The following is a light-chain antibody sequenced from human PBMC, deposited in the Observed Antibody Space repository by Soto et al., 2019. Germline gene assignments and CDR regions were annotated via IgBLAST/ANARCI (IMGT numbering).Light chain of an antibody. J-gene: IGKJ4*01. CDR3: QQRSVWPLT. CDR1: QSVSSY. V-gene: IGKV3-11*01. Sequence: EIVMTQFPATLSLSPGDGATLSCSASQSVSSYLAWYQQKRGQAPRLLIYDSSNRATGIPARFSGSGSGTDFSLIISSLEPEDFAVYYCQQRSVWPLTFGGGTKVDIK. CDR2: DSS.